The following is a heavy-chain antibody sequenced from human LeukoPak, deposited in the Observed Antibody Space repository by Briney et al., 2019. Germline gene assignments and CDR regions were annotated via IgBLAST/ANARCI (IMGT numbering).Heavy chain of an antibody. V-gene: IGHV3-7*01. CDR2: IKQGGAEK. CDR3: ARVGAWDLQRVFEY. D-gene: IGHD1-26*01. Sequence: GGSLRLSCAASGFRFGDYWMTWARHIPGKGLEWVANIKQGGAEKHYAESVEGRFIISRENAKNSLYLEMDSLKVEDAAVYYCARVGAWDLQRVFEYWGQGTLVTVSS. CDR1: GFRFGDYW. J-gene: IGHJ4*02.